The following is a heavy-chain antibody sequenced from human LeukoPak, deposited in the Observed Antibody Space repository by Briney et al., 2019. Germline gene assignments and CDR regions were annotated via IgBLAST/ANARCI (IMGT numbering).Heavy chain of an antibody. CDR1: GGSISSYY. V-gene: IGHV4-59*08. Sequence: SETLSLTCTVSGGSISSYYRSWIRQPPGKGLEWIGYIYYSGSTNYNPSLKSRVTISVDTSKNQFSLKLSSVTAADTAVYYCARRYYYDSSGYYDYWGQGTLVTVSS. J-gene: IGHJ4*02. D-gene: IGHD3-22*01. CDR2: IYYSGST. CDR3: ARRYYYDSSGYYDY.